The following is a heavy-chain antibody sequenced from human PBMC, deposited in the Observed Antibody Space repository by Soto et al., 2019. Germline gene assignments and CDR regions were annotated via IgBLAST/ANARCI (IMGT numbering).Heavy chain of an antibody. CDR2: ISDSGVTT. CDR3: AKDRNYIAIVEMATTGMDV. J-gene: IGHJ6*02. D-gene: IGHD1-26*01. CDR1: GFTFSHYA. Sequence: GSLRLSCEASGFTFSHYAMSWVRQAPGKGLEWVSGISDSGVTTYYANSVKGRFTISRDNSRNTLYLQMSSLRAEDTAFYCAKDRNYIAIVEMATTGMDVWGQGTTVTVSS. V-gene: IGHV3-23*01.